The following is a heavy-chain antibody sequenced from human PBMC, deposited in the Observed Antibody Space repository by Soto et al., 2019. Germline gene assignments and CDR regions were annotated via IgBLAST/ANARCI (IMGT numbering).Heavy chain of an antibody. CDR1: GDTFSSYA. CDR3: AREAGDYGHPYFDY. Sequence: QVVQSGPEVKKPGSSVKVSCKSVGDTFSSYAVSWVRQAPGQGLEWMGGIIPTFGTVNYAQKFQGRATITADESTRLSYMELSSLKSEDTAVYYCAREAGDYGHPYFDYWGQGTLISVSS. CDR2: IIPTFGTV. V-gene: IGHV1-69*01. D-gene: IGHD3-10*01. J-gene: IGHJ4*02.